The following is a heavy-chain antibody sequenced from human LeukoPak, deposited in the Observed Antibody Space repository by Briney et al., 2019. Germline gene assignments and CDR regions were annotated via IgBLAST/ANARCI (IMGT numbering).Heavy chain of an antibody. J-gene: IGHJ3*02. D-gene: IGHD3-22*01. CDR1: GYTFTSYY. V-gene: IGHV1-46*01. CDR2: INPSGGST. Sequence: ASVKVSCKASGYTFTSYYMHWVRQAPGQGLEWMGIINPSGGSTSYAQKFQGRVTMTRDTSTSTVYMELSSLRSEDTAVYYCARDYHYDSSGYYYSFHDAFDIWGQGTMVTVSS. CDR3: ARDYHYDSSGYYYSFHDAFDI.